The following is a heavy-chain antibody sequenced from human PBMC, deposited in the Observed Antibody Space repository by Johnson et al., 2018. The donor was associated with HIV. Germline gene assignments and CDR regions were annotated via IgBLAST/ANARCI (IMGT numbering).Heavy chain of an antibody. Sequence: VQLVESGGGLVQPGRSLRLSCAASGFTFSSYWMSWVRQAPGKGLEWVANIKQDGSEQYNVDSVKGRFIISRDNAKNSLYLQMNSLRAEDTAVYYCARAVDILAGPDALDIWGQGTLVTVSS. V-gene: IGHV3-7*04. CDR3: ARAVDILAGPDALDI. J-gene: IGHJ3*02. D-gene: IGHD3-9*01. CDR1: GFTFSSYW. CDR2: IKQDGSEQ.